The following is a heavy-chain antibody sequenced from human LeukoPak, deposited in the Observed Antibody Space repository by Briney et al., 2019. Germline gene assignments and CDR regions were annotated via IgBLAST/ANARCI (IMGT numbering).Heavy chain of an antibody. CDR3: VRDSDTYGDHTTRRFDS. CDR1: GFTFSSYS. J-gene: IGHJ4*02. Sequence: GGSLRLSCAASGFTFSSYSMNWVRQAPGKGLEWVPSISSSSSYIYYADSVKGRFIISRDNAKNSLYLELNSLRAEDTAVYHCVRDSDTYGDHTTRRFDSWGQGTLVTVSS. D-gene: IGHD4-17*01. V-gene: IGHV3-21*01. CDR2: ISSSSSYI.